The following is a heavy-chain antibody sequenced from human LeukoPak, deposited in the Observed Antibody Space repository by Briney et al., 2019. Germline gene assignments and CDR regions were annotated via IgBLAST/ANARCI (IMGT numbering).Heavy chain of an antibody. V-gene: IGHV3-7*01. CDR2: IKQDESEK. D-gene: IGHD3-3*01. Sequence: GGSLRISCAASGFNFSSDWMSWVGQATVLGLQWVANIKQDESEKYYVDSVKGRFTISRDNAKNSLYLQMNSLRAEDTAVYYCARDPTIFGVVIVPDYWGQGTLVTVSS. CDR1: GFNFSSDW. CDR3: ARDPTIFGVVIVPDY. J-gene: IGHJ4*02.